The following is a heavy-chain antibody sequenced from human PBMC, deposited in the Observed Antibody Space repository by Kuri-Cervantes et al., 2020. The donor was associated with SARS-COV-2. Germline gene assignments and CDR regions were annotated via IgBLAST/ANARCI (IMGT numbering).Heavy chain of an antibody. J-gene: IGHJ6*02. Sequence: GESLKISCAASGFTFSSYSMNWVRQAPGKGLEWVSYISSSSSTIYYADSVKGRFTISRDNSKNILYLQMNSLRVEDTAVYYCARDAEIYCSSISCYYGMDVWGQGTTVTVSS. D-gene: IGHD2-2*01. CDR3: ARDAEIYCSSISCYYGMDV. CDR2: ISSSSSTI. V-gene: IGHV3-48*01. CDR1: GFTFSSYS.